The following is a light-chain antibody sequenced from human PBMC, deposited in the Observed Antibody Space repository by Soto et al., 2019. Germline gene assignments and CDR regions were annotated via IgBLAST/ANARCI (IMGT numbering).Light chain of an antibody. J-gene: IGKJ1*01. CDR3: QQYGSSPWT. Sequence: EIVLTQSPGTLSLSPGERATLSCRASQSVSSSYLAWYQQKPGQAPRLLIYGASSRATGIPDRFSGSGSGTDFPLTISRLEPEDGAVYYCQQYGSSPWTFGQGTKVEIK. V-gene: IGKV3-20*01. CDR2: GAS. CDR1: QSVSSSY.